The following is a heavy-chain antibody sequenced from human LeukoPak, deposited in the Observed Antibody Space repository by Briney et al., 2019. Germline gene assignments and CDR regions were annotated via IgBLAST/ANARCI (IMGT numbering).Heavy chain of an antibody. D-gene: IGHD3-10*01. Sequence: GGSLKLSCAASGFTFSGSAMHWVRQASGKGLEWVGRIRSKANSYATAYAASVKGRFTISRDDSKNTAYLQMNSLKTEDTAVYYCTRSWAYHYGSGSDYWGQGTLVTVSS. J-gene: IGHJ4*02. V-gene: IGHV3-73*01. CDR2: IRSKANSYAT. CDR3: TRSWAYHYGSGSDY. CDR1: GFTFSGSA.